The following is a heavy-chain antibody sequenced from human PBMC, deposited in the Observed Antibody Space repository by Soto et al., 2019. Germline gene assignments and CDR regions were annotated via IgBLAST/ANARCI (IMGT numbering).Heavy chain of an antibody. J-gene: IGHJ6*02. V-gene: IGHV3-21*01. CDR2: ISSSSSYI. Sequence: PGGSLRLSCAASGFTFSSYSMNWVRQAPGKGLEWVSSISSSSSYIYYADSVKGRFTISRDNAKNSLYLQMNSLRAEDTAVYYCARDLSLPLATHYYYYGMDVWGQGTTVTVSS. D-gene: IGHD2-15*01. CDR3: ARDLSLPLATHYYYYGMDV. CDR1: GFTFSSYS.